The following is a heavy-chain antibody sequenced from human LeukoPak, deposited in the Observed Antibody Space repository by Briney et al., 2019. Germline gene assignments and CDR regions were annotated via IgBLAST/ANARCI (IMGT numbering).Heavy chain of an antibody. D-gene: IGHD5-24*01. CDR3: ARGVDTTTINELNY. J-gene: IGHJ4*02. CDR1: GFTYSNFW. V-gene: IGHV3-74*01. CDR2: NTPDGGGA. Sequence: PGVPLTLLCGTSGFTYSNFWMHCLRQSPGRALVWVSRNTPDGGGADYMDSVEGPITNSREKAKNTLYLQMNRLGGEDMAVDFWARGVDTTTINELNYWVRGTLVTVS.